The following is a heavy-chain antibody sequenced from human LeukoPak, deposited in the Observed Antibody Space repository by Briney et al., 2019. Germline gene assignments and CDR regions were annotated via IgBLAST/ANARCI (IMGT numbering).Heavy chain of an antibody. J-gene: IGHJ4*02. CDR2: INHREST. D-gene: IGHD3-16*02. CDR1: GGYFNGYY. V-gene: IGHV4-34*01. CDR3: TRRTFGGVIAY. Sequence: PSETLSLTCSGYGGYFNGYYWSWIRQPPGKGLEWIGQINHRESTNYSQSLKTRTTPTVDTSKNQFSLRLSSVTAADAAVYYCTRRTFGGVIAYWGQGNLDSVSS.